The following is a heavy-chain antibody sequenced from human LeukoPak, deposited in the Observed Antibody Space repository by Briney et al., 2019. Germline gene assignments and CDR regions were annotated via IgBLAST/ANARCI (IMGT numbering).Heavy chain of an antibody. V-gene: IGHV4-31*03. CDR1: GGSISSGGYY. CDR2: IYYSGST. Sequence: SQTLSLTCTVSGGSISSGGYYWSWIRQHPGKGLEWIGYIYYSGSTYYNPSLKSRVTISVDTSKNQFSLKLSSVTAADTAVYYCARDSRGDYYDSSGYFDYWGQGTLVTVSS. CDR3: ARDSRGDYYDSSGYFDY. D-gene: IGHD3-22*01. J-gene: IGHJ4*02.